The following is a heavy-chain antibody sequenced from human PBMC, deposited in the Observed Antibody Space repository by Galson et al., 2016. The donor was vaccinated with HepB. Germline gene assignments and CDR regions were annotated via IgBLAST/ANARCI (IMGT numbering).Heavy chain of an antibody. CDR3: ATRGGELLPGDLDV. Sequence: VKKPGESLRISCKGSGYSFTSDWISWVRQMPGKGLEWMGRIDPSDSYTNYSPSFQGHVTISADKSISTAYLQWSSLKASDTAMHYCATRGGELLPGDLDVWGQGTTVTVSS. V-gene: IGHV5-10-1*01. J-gene: IGHJ6*02. D-gene: IGHD1-26*01. CDR2: IDPSDSYT. CDR1: GYSFTSDW.